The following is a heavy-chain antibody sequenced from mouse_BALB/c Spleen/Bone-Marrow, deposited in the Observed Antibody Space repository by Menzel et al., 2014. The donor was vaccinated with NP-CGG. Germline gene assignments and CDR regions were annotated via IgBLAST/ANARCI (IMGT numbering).Heavy chain of an antibody. CDR3: ARALGDGYYYAMDY. J-gene: IGHJ4*01. D-gene: IGHD2-3*01. CDR2: IDPSDSET. Sequence: VQRVESGAELVKPGPPVKLSCKASGYTFTSYWMTWVKQRPGRGLEWIGRIDPSDSETHYNQEFKDKATLTVDKSSSTAYIQLSSLTSEDSAFYYCARALGDGYYYAMDYWGQGTSVTVSS. CDR1: GYTFTSYW. V-gene: IGHV1-69*02.